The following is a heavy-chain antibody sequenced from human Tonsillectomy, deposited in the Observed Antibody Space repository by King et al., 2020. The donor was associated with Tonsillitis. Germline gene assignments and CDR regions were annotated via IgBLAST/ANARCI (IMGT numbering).Heavy chain of an antibody. D-gene: IGHD5-12*01. V-gene: IGHV3-66*01. CDR2: FYSGGGT. Sequence: VQLVESGGGLVQPGGSLRLSCAASGFTVSSNYMSWVRRGPGEGLEWVSVFYSGGGTYFADSVKGRFIISRDNSKNTLYLQMNSLRAEDTAVYYCAGAGVYSGYDLTFDIWGQGTMVTVSS. CDR3: AGAGVYSGYDLTFDI. J-gene: IGHJ3*02. CDR1: GFTVSSNY.